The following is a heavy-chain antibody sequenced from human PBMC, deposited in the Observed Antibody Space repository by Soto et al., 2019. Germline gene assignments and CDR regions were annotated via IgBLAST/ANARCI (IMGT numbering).Heavy chain of an antibody. CDR2: ISYDGSNK. V-gene: IGHV3-30-3*01. CDR3: ARGPPFDP. Sequence: GGSLRLSCAASGFTFSNYAMYWVRQAPGKGLEWVAVISYDGSNKYYADSVKGRFTISRDNSKNTLYLQMNSLRAEDTAVYYCARGPPFDPWGQGTLVTVSS. CDR1: GFTFSNYA. J-gene: IGHJ5*02.